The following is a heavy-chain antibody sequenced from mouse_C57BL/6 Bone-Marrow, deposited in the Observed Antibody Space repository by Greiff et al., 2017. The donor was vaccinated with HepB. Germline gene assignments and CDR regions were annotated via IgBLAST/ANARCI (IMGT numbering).Heavy chain of an antibody. Sequence: QVHVKQPGAELVKPGASVKMSCKASGYTFTSYWITWVKQRPGQGLEWIGDIYPGSGSTNYNEKFKSKATLTVDTSSSTAYMQLSSLTSEDSAVYYCARPGTDYGSDYWGQGTTLTVSS. V-gene: IGHV1-55*01. CDR3: ARPGTDYGSDY. D-gene: IGHD1-1*01. CDR1: GYTFTSYW. CDR2: IYPGSGST. J-gene: IGHJ2*01.